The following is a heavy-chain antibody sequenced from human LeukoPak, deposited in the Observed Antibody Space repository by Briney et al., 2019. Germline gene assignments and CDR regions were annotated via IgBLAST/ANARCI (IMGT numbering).Heavy chain of an antibody. J-gene: IGHJ4*02. CDR1: GGSISSYY. CDR3: ARHWDYGGSELDY. Sequence: SETLSLTCTVSGGSISSYYWSWIRQPPGKGLEWIGYIYYSGSTNYNPSLKSRVTISVDTSKNQFSLKLTSVTAADTAVYYCARHWDYGGSELDYWGQGTLVTVSS. D-gene: IGHD4-17*01. V-gene: IGHV4-59*08. CDR2: IYYSGST.